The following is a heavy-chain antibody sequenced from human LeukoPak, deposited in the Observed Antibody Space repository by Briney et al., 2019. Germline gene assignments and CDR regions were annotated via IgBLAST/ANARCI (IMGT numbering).Heavy chain of an antibody. J-gene: IGHJ4*02. D-gene: IGHD2-15*01. CDR3: AKWWSPIVVGVIGLDS. V-gene: IGHV3-30*18. CDR1: GLTFSGSG. CDR2: ISYHGNYK. Sequence: GRSLRLSCAASGLTFSGSGMHWVRQAPGKGLEWVAAISYHGNYKYYADSVKGRFTITRDNSKNTLYLQMNSLRAEDTAVYYCAKWWSPIVVGVIGLDSWGQGTLVTVSS.